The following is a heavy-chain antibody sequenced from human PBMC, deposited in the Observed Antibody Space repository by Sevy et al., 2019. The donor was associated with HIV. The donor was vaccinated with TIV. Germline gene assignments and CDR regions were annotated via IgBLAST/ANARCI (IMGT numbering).Heavy chain of an antibody. CDR2: MSPKSGST. J-gene: IGHJ6*02. CDR3: ASGGSGDVWNYGYYYYGMDV. D-gene: IGHD3-3*01. CDR1: GDTFSTYD. V-gene: IGHV1-8*02. Sequence: ASVKVSCKASGDTFSTYDINWVRQAPGQGLEWMGWMSPKSGSTGFAQTFQGRLTMTRDTSINTAYMELSSLRSEHTAVYYCASGGSGDVWNYGYYYYGMDVWGQGTTVTVSS.